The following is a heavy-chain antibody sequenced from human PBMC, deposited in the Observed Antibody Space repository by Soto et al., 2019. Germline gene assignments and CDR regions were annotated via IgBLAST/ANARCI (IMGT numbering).Heavy chain of an antibody. CDR1: GYSFTSHC. CDR2: IYPGDSDT. Sequence: GASLKISCKGFGYSFTSHCIGCVRQMPGKGLEWMGIIYPGDSDTRYSPSFQGQVTISADKSISTAYLQWSSLKASDTAMYYCARHPSYYGSGSPIWGQGTMVTVSS. V-gene: IGHV5-51*01. CDR3: ARHPSYYGSGSPI. D-gene: IGHD3-10*01. J-gene: IGHJ3*01.